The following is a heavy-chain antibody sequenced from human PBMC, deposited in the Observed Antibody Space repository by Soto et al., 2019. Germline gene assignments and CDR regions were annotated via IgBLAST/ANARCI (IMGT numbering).Heavy chain of an antibody. Sequence: QVQLQESGPGLVKPSETLSLTCTVSGGSISSYYWSWIRQPPGKGLEWIGYIYYSGSTNYNPSLESRVTISVDTSKNQFSRKLSSVTAADTAVYYCARAWGEAFDYWGQGTLVTVSS. CDR1: GGSISSYY. J-gene: IGHJ4*02. CDR2: IYYSGST. D-gene: IGHD3-16*01. V-gene: IGHV4-59*01. CDR3: ARAWGEAFDY.